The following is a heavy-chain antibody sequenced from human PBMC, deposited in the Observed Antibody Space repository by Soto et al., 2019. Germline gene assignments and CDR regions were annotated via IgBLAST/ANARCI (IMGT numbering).Heavy chain of an antibody. Sequence: SVKVSCKASGGTFSSYAISWVRQAPGQGLEWMGGIIPIFGTANYAQKFQGRVTITADESTSTAYMELSSLRSEDTAVYYCAREITMIVRAAFDIWGQGTMVTVS. J-gene: IGHJ3*02. CDR2: IIPIFGTA. V-gene: IGHV1-69*13. CDR3: AREITMIVRAAFDI. CDR1: GGTFSSYA. D-gene: IGHD3-22*01.